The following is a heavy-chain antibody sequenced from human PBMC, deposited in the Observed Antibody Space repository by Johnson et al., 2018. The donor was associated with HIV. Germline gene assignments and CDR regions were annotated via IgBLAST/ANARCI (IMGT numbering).Heavy chain of an antibody. D-gene: IGHD3-22*01. CDR2: IYSGGST. CDR3: AKEERATMIVQTNDAFDI. V-gene: IGHV3-66*01. CDR1: GFTVSSNY. J-gene: IGHJ3*02. Sequence: VQLVESGGGLVKPGGSLRLSCAASGFTVSSNYMSWVRQAPGKGLEWVSVIYSGGSTNYADSVKGRFTISRDNSKNTLYLQMNSLRAEDTAVYYCAKEERATMIVQTNDAFDIWGQGTMVTVSS.